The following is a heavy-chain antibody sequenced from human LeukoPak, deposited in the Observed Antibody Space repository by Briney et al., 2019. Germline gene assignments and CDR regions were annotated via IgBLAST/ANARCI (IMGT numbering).Heavy chain of an antibody. V-gene: IGHV1-69*13. D-gene: IGHD4-11*01. Sequence: SVKVSCKASGGTFSSYAISWVRQAPGQGLEWMGGIIPIFGTANYAQKFQGRVTITADESTSTAYMELSSLRSEDTAVYYCVTVTTVGGFDYWGQGTLVTVSS. J-gene: IGHJ4*02. CDR1: GGTFSSYA. CDR2: IIPIFGTA. CDR3: VTVTTVGGFDY.